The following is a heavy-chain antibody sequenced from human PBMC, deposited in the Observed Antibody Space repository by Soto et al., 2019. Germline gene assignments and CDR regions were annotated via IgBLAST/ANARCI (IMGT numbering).Heavy chain of an antibody. D-gene: IGHD3-3*01. V-gene: IGHV1-18*01. CDR2: ISAYNGNT. CDR3: ARDHTLDGLLSQYYYYYYGMDV. Sequence: QVQLVQSGAEVKKPGASEKVSCKASGYTFTSYGISWVRQAPGQGLEWMGWISAYNGNTNYAQKLQGRVTMTTDTSTSTAYMELRSLRSDDTAVYYCARDHTLDGLLSQYYYYYYGMDVWGQGTTVTVSS. J-gene: IGHJ6*02. CDR1: GYTFTSYG.